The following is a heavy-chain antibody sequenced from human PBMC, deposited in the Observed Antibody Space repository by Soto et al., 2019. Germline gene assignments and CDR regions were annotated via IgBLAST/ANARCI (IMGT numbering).Heavy chain of an antibody. Sequence: SETLSLTCAFSCFSIISSNWWGWIRQPPGKGLEWIGYIYYSGSTYYNPSLKSRVTMSVDTSKNQFSLKLSSVTAVDTAVYYCARNTGYLLSAFDIWGQGTMVTVSS. J-gene: IGHJ3*02. D-gene: IGHD3-9*01. CDR2: IYYSGST. V-gene: IGHV4-28*01. CDR1: CFSIISSNW. CDR3: ARNTGYLLSAFDI.